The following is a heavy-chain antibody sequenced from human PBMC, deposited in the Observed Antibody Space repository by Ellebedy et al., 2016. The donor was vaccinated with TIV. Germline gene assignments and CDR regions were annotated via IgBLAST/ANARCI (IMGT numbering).Heavy chain of an antibody. Sequence: PGGSLRLSCAASGLTFSNYWMTWVRQAPGKELEWVANIKEDETQKFYVDSVKGRFTISRDNANNSLFLQMTSLRAEDTAVYYCAKTGFYYYYGMDVWGQGTTVTVSS. CDR1: GLTFSNYW. V-gene: IGHV3-7*01. J-gene: IGHJ6*02. CDR2: IKEDETQK. CDR3: AKTGFYYYYGMDV.